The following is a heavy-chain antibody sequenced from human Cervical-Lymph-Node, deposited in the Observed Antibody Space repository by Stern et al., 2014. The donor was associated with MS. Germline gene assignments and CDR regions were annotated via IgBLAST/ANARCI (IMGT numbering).Heavy chain of an antibody. CDR3: AKADDYAAGIDA. CDR1: GFKFDDFA. J-gene: IGHJ5*02. Sequence: VQLVESGGGMVQPGRSLRLSCEASGFKFDDFAMHWVRQAPGKGLEWVSGLGWNSEGRGYADSVQGRFTISRDNAKSSLYLQMNSLTAEDTALYYCAKADDYAAGIDAWGQGTLVVVSP. D-gene: IGHD3-16*01. CDR2: LGWNSEGR. V-gene: IGHV3-9*01.